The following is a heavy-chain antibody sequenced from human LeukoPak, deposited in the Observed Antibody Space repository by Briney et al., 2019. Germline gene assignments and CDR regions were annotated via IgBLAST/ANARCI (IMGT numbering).Heavy chain of an antibody. CDR1: GGSISSSSYY. Sequence: PSETLSLTCTVSGGSISSSSYYWGWIRQPPGKGLEGIGSIYYSGSTYYNPSLKSRVTISVDTSKNQFSLKLSSVTAADTAVYYCARRVEYYDSSGYYRAYFDYWGQGTLVTVSS. D-gene: IGHD3-22*01. CDR3: ARRVEYYDSSGYYRAYFDY. V-gene: IGHV4-39*01. J-gene: IGHJ4*02. CDR2: IYYSGST.